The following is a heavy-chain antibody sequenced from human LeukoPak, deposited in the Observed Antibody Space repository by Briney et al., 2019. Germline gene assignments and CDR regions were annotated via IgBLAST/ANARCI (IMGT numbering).Heavy chain of an antibody. Sequence: SETLSLTCAVYGGSFSGHYWSWIRQPPGKGLEWIGEINHSGSTNYNPSLKSRVTISVDTSKNQFSLKLSPVTAADTAVYYCARGGVCYGYWGQGTLVTVSS. CDR3: ARGGVCYGY. V-gene: IGHV4-34*01. CDR2: INHSGST. CDR1: GGSFSGHY. D-gene: IGHD2-8*01. J-gene: IGHJ4*02.